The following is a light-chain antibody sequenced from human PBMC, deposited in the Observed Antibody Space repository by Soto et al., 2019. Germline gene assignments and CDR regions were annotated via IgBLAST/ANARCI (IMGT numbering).Light chain of an antibody. J-gene: IGLJ1*01. CDR2: DVS. CDR1: SSDVGGYNY. V-gene: IGLV2-14*03. Sequence: QSALTQPASVSGSPGQSITISCTGTSSDVGGYNYVSWYQQHPGEAPKLMIYDVSDRPSGVSNRFSASKSGNTASLTISGLQPEDEADYFCCSYTSSSTPWVFGNGTKVTVL. CDR3: CSYTSSSTPWV.